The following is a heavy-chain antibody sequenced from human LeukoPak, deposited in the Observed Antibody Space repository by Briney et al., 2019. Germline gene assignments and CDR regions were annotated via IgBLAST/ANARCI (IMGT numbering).Heavy chain of an antibody. Sequence: GGSLRLSCAASGFTFSSYGMHWVRQTPGKGLEWVAVIWYDGSNQYYADSVKGRFTFSRDNSKNTLYLQMNSLRAEDTAVYYCARWGGNSIFDYWGQGTLVTVSS. J-gene: IGHJ4*02. CDR2: IWYDGSNQ. CDR1: GFTFSSYG. D-gene: IGHD4-23*01. CDR3: ARWGGNSIFDY. V-gene: IGHV3-33*01.